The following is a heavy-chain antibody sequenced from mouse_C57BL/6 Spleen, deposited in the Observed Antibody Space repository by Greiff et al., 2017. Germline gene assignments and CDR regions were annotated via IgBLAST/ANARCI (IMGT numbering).Heavy chain of an antibody. CDR3: ARSLKLGSGGDFDD. J-gene: IGHJ2*01. CDR2: INPNYGTT. D-gene: IGHD4-1*01. Sequence: VQLKQSGPELVKPGASVKISCKASGYSFTDYNMNWVKQSNGKSLEWIGVINPNYGTTSYNPKFKGKATLTVDQSSSTAYMQLNSLTSEDSAVYYCARSLKLGSGGDFDDWGQGTTLTVSS. CDR1: GYSFTDYN. V-gene: IGHV1-39*01.